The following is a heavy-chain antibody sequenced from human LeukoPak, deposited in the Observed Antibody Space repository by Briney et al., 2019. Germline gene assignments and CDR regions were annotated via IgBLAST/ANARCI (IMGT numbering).Heavy chain of an antibody. CDR3: ARDGRWINYYDGSSPV. CDR1: GFTFSSYE. CDR2: ISSSGSTI. J-gene: IGHJ4*02. Sequence: GGSLRLSCAASGFTFSSYEMNWVRQAPGKGLEWVSYISSSGSTIYYADSVKGRFTISRDNAKNSLYLQMNSLRVEDTAVYYCARDGRWINYYDGSSPVWVQGIMVTVSS. V-gene: IGHV3-48*03. D-gene: IGHD3-22*01.